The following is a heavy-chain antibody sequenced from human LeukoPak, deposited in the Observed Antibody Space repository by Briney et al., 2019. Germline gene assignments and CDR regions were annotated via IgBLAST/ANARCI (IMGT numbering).Heavy chain of an antibody. CDR1: GFTFSSYA. CDR3: ARDSYEGITMVRGVISY. CDR2: ISGSGGST. D-gene: IGHD3-10*01. V-gene: IGHV3-23*01. J-gene: IGHJ4*02. Sequence: GGSLRLSCAASGFTFSSYAMSWVRQAPGKGLEWVSAISGSGGSTYYADSVKGRFTISRDNSKNTLYLQMNSLRAEDTAVYYCARDSYEGITMVRGVISYWGQGTLVTVSS.